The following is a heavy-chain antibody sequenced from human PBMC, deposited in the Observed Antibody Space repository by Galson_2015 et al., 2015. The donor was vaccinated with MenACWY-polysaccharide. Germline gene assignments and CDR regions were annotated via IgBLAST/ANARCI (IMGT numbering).Heavy chain of an antibody. CDR1: GFTFSSYW. CDR2: IKQDESKK. CDR3: ARAWEVPPAHYFDH. Sequence: SLRLSCAASGFTFSSYWMRWVRQAPGKGLEWVSNIKQDESKKYYVDSVKGRFTISRDNAKNSLYLEMNSLRAEDTAVYYCARAWEVPPAHYFDHWGPGRLVIVSS. V-gene: IGHV3-7*03. D-gene: IGHD1-26*01. J-gene: IGHJ4*02.